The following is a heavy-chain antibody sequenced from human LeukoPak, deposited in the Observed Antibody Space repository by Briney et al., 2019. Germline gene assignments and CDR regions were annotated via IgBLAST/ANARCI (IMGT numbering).Heavy chain of an antibody. V-gene: IGHV3-21*01. J-gene: IGHJ4*02. Sequence: GGSLRLSCAASGFTFSSYSMNWVRQAPGKGLEWVSSIISSSSSYIYYADSVKGRFTISRDNAKNSLYLQMNSLRAEDTAVYYCARLDYGDYGADYWGQGTLVTVSS. CDR2: IISSSSSYI. D-gene: IGHD4-17*01. CDR3: ARLDYGDYGADY. CDR1: GFTFSSYS.